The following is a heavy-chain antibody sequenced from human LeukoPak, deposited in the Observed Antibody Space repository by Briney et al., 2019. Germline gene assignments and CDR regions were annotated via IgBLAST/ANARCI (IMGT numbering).Heavy chain of an antibody. J-gene: IGHJ6*03. Sequence: GGSLRLSCAASGFTFDDYGMSWVRQAPGKGLEWVSGINWNGGSTGYADSVKGRFTISRDNAKNSLYLQMNSLRAEDTAVYYCARDLSIILGWFRDYYYYYMDVWGKGTTVTISS. V-gene: IGHV3-20*04. CDR1: GFTFDDYG. CDR2: INWNGGST. D-gene: IGHD6-19*01. CDR3: ARDLSIILGWFRDYYYYYMDV.